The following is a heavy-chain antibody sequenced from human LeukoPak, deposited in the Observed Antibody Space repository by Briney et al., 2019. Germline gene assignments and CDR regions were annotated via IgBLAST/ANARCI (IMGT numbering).Heavy chain of an antibody. V-gene: IGHV4-39*01. D-gene: IGHD4-11*01. J-gene: IGHJ4*02. Sequence: SETLSLTCTVSGGSISSSSYYWGWIRQPPGKGLEWIGSIYYSGSTYYNPSLKSRVTISVDTSKNQFSLKLSSVTAVDTAVYYCARNTQYSNSPHFDYWGQGTLVTVSS. CDR1: GGSISSSSYY. CDR2: IYYSGST. CDR3: ARNTQYSNSPHFDY.